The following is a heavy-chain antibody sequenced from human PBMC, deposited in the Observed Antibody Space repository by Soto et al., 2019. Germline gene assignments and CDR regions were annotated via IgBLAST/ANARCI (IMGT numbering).Heavy chain of an antibody. CDR3: TGEVASGY. J-gene: IGHJ4*02. Sequence: QVQLVESGGGVVQPGRSLRLSCAASGFTVSSYGMHWVRQAPGKGLDWVAVISRDGGTKYYADSVKGRFTISRDNSRNTLFLEMNSLRGDDMAVYYCTGEVASGYWGQGTLVTVSS. CDR2: ISRDGGTK. V-gene: IGHV3-30*03. D-gene: IGHD2-8*02. CDR1: GFTVSSYG.